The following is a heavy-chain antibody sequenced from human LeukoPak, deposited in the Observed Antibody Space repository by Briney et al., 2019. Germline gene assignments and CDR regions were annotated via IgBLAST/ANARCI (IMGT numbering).Heavy chain of an antibody. V-gene: IGHV3-23*01. Sequence: PGESLRLSCAASGFTFSNFALSWVRQAPGKGLEWVSAISGSGDSTYYADSVKGRFTISRDNSKNTLCLQMNSLRAEDTAVYYCARHSGYHSTTHLDYWGQGTLVTVYS. J-gene: IGHJ4*02. CDR3: ARHSGYHSTTHLDY. CDR2: ISGSGDST. CDR1: GFTFSNFA. D-gene: IGHD3-22*01.